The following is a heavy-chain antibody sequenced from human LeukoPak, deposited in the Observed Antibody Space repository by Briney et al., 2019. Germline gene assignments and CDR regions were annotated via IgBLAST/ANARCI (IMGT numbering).Heavy chain of an antibody. V-gene: IGHV4-38-2*02. CDR2: IYHSGST. D-gene: IGHD3-3*01. CDR1: GYSISGGYY. CDR3: ARDYDFWSGYHAFDM. Sequence: SETLSLTCTVSGYSISGGYYWGWIRQPPGKGLEWIGNIYHSGSTNFNPSLKSRVNISVDTSKNQFSLRLSSVTAADTAVYYCARDYDFWSGYHAFDMWGQGTLVTVSS. J-gene: IGHJ3*02.